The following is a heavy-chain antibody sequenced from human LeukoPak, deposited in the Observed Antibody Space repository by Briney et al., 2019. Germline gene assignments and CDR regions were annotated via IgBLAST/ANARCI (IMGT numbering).Heavy chain of an antibody. V-gene: IGHV3-23*01. J-gene: IGHJ4*02. CDR1: GFTFSSYA. D-gene: IGHD1-26*01. Sequence: GGSLRLSCAASGFTFSSYAMSWVRQAPGKGLEWVSAISGSGGSTYYADSVKGRLTISRDNSKNTLYLQMNSLRAEDTAVYYCAKDVGDRGAFDYWGQGTLVTVSS. CDR3: AKDVGDRGAFDY. CDR2: ISGSGGST.